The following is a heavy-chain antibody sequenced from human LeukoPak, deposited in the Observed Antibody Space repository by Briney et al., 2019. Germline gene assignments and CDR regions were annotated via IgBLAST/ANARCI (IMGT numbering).Heavy chain of an antibody. Sequence: SGGSLRLSCAASGFTFSSYAMSWVRQAPGKGLEWVSAISGSGGSTYYADSVKGRFTISRDNSKNTLYLQMNSLRAEDTAVYYCAKDAKMVRGGQYYYYGMDVWGQGTTVTVSS. J-gene: IGHJ6*02. CDR3: AKDAKMVRGGQYYYYGMDV. CDR1: GFTFSSYA. CDR2: ISGSGGST. D-gene: IGHD3-10*01. V-gene: IGHV3-23*01.